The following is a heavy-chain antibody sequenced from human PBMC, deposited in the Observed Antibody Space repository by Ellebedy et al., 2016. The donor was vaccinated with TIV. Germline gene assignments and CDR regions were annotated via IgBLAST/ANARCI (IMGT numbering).Heavy chain of an antibody. CDR2: IHTSGST. V-gene: IGHV4-61*02. J-gene: IGHJ4*02. Sequence: SETLSLTXTVSGGSISSGSSFWSWIRQPAGKGLEWIGRIHTSGSTNYNPSLKSRVTMSIHTSKNQFSLKLSSVTAADTAVYYCARDLDGARDLDGDYDFYWGQGTLVTVSS. D-gene: IGHD4-17*01. CDR3: ARDLDGARDLDGDYDFY. CDR1: GGSISSGSSF.